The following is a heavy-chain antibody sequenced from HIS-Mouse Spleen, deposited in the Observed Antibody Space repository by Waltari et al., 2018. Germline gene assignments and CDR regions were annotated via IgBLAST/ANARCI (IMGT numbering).Heavy chain of an antibody. D-gene: IGHD2-2*01. CDR3: ASSRGYCSSTSCHYNWFDP. CDR2: IYHSGST. J-gene: IGHJ5*02. V-gene: IGHV4-30-2*01. Sequence: QLQLQESGSGLVKPSQTLSLTCAVSGGPISSGGYSWSWIRQPPGEGLEWIGYIYHSGSTYYNPSLKSRVTISVDRSKNQFSLKLSSVTAADTAVYYCASSRGYCSSTSCHYNWFDPWGQGTLVTVSS. CDR1: GGPISSGGYS.